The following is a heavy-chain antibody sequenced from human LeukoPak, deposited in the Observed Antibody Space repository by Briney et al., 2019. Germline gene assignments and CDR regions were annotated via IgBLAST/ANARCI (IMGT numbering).Heavy chain of an antibody. Sequence: GGSLRLSCAASGFTFSDYYMTWFRQAAGKGLEGVSYISGPGTTISYADSVQGRFTISRDNAKNSLYLQVNTLRVEDAAVYYCARGKYTAAFDIWGQGTMVTVSS. V-gene: IGHV3-11*04. D-gene: IGHD5-18*01. CDR3: ARGKYTAAFDI. CDR2: ISGPGTTI. CDR1: GFTFSDYY. J-gene: IGHJ3*02.